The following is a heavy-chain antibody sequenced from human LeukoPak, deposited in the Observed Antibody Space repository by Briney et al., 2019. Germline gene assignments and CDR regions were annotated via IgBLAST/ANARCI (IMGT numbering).Heavy chain of an antibody. CDR3: ARCTTTGRALDF. V-gene: IGHV3-9*01. CDR2: ISWNSGMM. Sequence: PGGSLRLSCAASGFTFDDYAMHWVRQVPGKGLEWVSGISWNSGMMGYADSVEGRFSISRDNAKNSLYLQMSSLRTEDTAFYYCARCTTTGRALDFWGQGTLVTVSS. J-gene: IGHJ4*02. CDR1: GFTFDDYA. D-gene: IGHD1-1*01.